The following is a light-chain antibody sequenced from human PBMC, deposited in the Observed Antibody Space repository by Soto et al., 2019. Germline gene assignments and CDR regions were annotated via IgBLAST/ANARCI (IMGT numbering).Light chain of an antibody. J-gene: IGKJ1*01. Sequence: DIQMTQSPSSLSASVGDRVSFTCRASQSISTYLNWYQQKPGKAPKLLIYAASSLRSGVPSRFSGSGSGTDFTLTISGLQPEDFAAYYCQKLNAYPPWTFGQGTKVDIK. CDR3: QKLNAYPPWT. CDR2: AAS. CDR1: QSISTY. V-gene: IGKV1-39*01.